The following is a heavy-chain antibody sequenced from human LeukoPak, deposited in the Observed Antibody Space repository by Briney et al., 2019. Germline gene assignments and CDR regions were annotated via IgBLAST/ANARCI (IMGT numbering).Heavy chain of an antibody. CDR1: GFSFSDYD. V-gene: IGHV3-21*01. D-gene: IGHD3-16*01. Sequence: GESLKISCSASGFSFSDYDMNWFRQAPGKGLEWISSISGRSSHVYYGDSVKGRFSISRDNAMNSVFLQMNSLGVDDTAVYYCGRAFPPLRTASAGDLWGQGTLVTVSS. CDR2: ISGRSSHV. J-gene: IGHJ4*02. CDR3: GRAFPPLRTASAGDL.